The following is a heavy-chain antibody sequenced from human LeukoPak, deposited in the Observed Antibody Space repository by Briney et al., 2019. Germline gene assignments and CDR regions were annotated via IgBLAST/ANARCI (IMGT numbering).Heavy chain of an antibody. CDR3: AKDLASVYDAFNV. J-gene: IGHJ3*01. CDR1: GFTFSSYW. CDR2: IKQDGSEK. Sequence: GGSPRLSCAASGFTFSSYWMSWVRQAPGKGLEWVANIKQDGSEKYYVDSVKGRFTISRDNAKNTLYLQMNSLRTEDTALYYCAKDLASVYDAFNVWGQGTMVTVSS. V-gene: IGHV3-7*05.